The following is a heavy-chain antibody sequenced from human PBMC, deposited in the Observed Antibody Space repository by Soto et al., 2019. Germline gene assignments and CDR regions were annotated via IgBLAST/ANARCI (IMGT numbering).Heavy chain of an antibody. CDR2: IRFDGSNI. CDR3: ARSITIFGARKAFDP. V-gene: IGHV3-33*01. J-gene: IGHJ5*02. D-gene: IGHD3-3*01. CDR1: EIIFSGYG. Sequence: GGSLRLSCAVSEIIFSGYGMHWVRQAPGKGLEWVAVIRFDGSNIHYADSVKGRFTISRDNSKNTLYLQMNSLRAEDTAVYYCARSITIFGARKAFDPWGQGTLVTVSS.